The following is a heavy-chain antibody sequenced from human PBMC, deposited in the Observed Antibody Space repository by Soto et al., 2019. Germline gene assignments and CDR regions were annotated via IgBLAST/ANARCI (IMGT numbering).Heavy chain of an antibody. V-gene: IGHV1-69*13. D-gene: IGHD4-4*01. Sequence: GASVKVSCKASGGTFSSYAISWVRQAPGQGLEWMGGIIPIFGTANYAQKFQGRVTITADESTSTAYMELSSLRSEDTAVYYCAAPHDYSNSGVSWFDPWGQGTLVTVSS. J-gene: IGHJ5*02. CDR2: IIPIFGTA. CDR3: AAPHDYSNSGVSWFDP. CDR1: GGTFSSYA.